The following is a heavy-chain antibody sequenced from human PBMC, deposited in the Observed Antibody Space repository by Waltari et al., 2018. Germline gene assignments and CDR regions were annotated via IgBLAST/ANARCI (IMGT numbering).Heavy chain of an antibody. CDR1: GFTFSSYS. V-gene: IGHV3-21*01. D-gene: IGHD3-3*01. CDR3: ARDYGSWSGGDDFWSGPTYYYYGMDV. J-gene: IGHJ6*02. Sequence: EVQLVESGGGLVKPGGSLRLSCAASGFTFSSYSMNWVRQAPGKGLEWVSSISSSSSYIYYADSVKGRFTISRDNAKNSLYLQMNSLRAEDTAVYYCARDYGSWSGGDDFWSGPTYYYYGMDVWGQGTTVTVSS. CDR2: ISSSSSYI.